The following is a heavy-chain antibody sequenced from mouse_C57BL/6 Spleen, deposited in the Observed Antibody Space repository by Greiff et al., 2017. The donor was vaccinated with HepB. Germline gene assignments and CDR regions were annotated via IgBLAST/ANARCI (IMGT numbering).Heavy chain of an antibody. J-gene: IGHJ1*03. D-gene: IGHD1-1*01. CDR1: GYTFTDYN. V-gene: IGHV1-22*01. CDR3: AREIYYYGSSPFDV. CDR2: LNPNNGGT. Sequence: VQLQQSGPELVKPGASVKMSCKASGYTFTDYNMHWVNQSHGKSLEWIGYLNPNNGGTSYNQKFKGKATLTVNKSSSTAYMELRSLTSEDSAVYYCAREIYYYGSSPFDVWGTGTTVTVSS.